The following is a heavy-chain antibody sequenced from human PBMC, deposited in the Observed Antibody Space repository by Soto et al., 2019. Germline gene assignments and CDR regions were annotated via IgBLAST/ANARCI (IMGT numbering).Heavy chain of an antibody. CDR2: INPSGGST. V-gene: IGHV1-46*01. D-gene: IGHD4-4*01. CDR3: ARDFAPTTVTTYYYGMDV. Sequence: GASVKVSCKASGYTFTIYYRHWVRQAPGQGLEWMGIINPSGGSTSYAQKFQGRVTMTRDTSTSTVYMELSSLRSEDTAVYYCARDFAPTTVTTYYYGMDVWGQGTTVTVSS. CDR1: GYTFTIYY. J-gene: IGHJ6*02.